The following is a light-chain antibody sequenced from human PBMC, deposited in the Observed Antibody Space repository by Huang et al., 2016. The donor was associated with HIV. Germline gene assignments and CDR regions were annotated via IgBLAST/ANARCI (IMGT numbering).Light chain of an antibody. V-gene: IGKV3-11*01. J-gene: IGKJ5*01. CDR2: DAS. Sequence: EIVLTQSPATLSLSPGERATLSCRANQSVSTYLAWYQHKPGQAPRLLIYDASNRATAIPARFSGSGSGTDFTLTISGLEPEDFAVYYCQQRSNWPPITFGQGTRLEIK. CDR3: QQRSNWPPIT. CDR1: QSVSTY.